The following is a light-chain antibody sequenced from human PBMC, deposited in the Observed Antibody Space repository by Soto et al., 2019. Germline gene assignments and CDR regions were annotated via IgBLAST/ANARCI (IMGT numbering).Light chain of an antibody. Sequence: QSALTQPASVSGSPGQSITISCTGTSSDVGGYDYVSWYQRHPGKAPELMIYKVVNRPSWVSNRFSGSNSGNTTSLTISGLQAEDEADYYCGSFASSSTYVFGTGTKLTVL. CDR2: KVV. J-gene: IGLJ1*01. CDR1: SSDVGGYDY. CDR3: GSFASSSTYV. V-gene: IGLV2-14*01.